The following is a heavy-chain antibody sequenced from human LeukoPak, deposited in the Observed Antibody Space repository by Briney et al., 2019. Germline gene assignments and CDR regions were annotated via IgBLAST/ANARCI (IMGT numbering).Heavy chain of an antibody. CDR2: IFFTGRT. Sequence: SETLSLTCTVSGGSVNSGAYYWSWIRQFPGKGLEWVGQIFFTGRTDYNPSLKSRLAISIDTSRDQFSLELSSVSAADTATYYCARDRASGMDYWGQGILVTVSS. CDR1: GGSVNSGAYY. D-gene: IGHD3-10*01. CDR3: ARDRASGMDY. V-gene: IGHV4-31*03. J-gene: IGHJ4*02.